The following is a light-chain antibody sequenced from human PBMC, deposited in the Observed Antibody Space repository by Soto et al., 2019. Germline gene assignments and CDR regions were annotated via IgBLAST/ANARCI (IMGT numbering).Light chain of an antibody. CDR1: SSDVGGYNY. CDR3: SLYTSSSTLSV. CDR2: EVS. Sequence: QSALTQPASVSGSPGQSITISCTGTSSDVGGYNYVSWYQQHPGKAPKLMIYEVSNRPSGVSNRFSGSKSGNTASLTISGLQAEDEADYYCSLYTSSSTLSVFXTGTKVTVL. V-gene: IGLV2-14*01. J-gene: IGLJ1*01.